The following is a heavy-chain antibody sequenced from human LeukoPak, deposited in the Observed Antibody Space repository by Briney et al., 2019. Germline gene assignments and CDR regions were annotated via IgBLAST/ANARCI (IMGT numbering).Heavy chain of an antibody. J-gene: IGHJ4*02. CDR1: GFTFSDDY. CDR2: ISSSGSTI. D-gene: IGHD6-19*01. V-gene: IGHV3-11*01. Sequence: GGSLRLSCAAPGFTFSDDYMSWIRQAPGKGLEWVSYISSSGSTIYYADSVKGRFTISRANAKNSLYLQMNSLRAEDTAVYYCARDLEAVAGYFDYWGQGALVTVSS. CDR3: ARDLEAVAGYFDY.